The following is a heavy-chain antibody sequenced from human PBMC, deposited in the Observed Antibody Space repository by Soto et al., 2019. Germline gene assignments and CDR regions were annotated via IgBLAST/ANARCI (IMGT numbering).Heavy chain of an antibody. Sequence: QVQLVQSGAKVKKPGASVKVSCKASGYTFTGYYMHWVRQAPGQGLEWMGWINPNSGGTNYAQKFQGRVTMTRDTSISTAYMELSRLRSDDTAVYYCARDYPANYYGSGSYLNWFDPWGQGTLVTVSS. CDR3: ARDYPANYYGSGSYLNWFDP. V-gene: IGHV1-2*02. CDR1: GYTFTGYY. D-gene: IGHD3-10*01. CDR2: INPNSGGT. J-gene: IGHJ5*02.